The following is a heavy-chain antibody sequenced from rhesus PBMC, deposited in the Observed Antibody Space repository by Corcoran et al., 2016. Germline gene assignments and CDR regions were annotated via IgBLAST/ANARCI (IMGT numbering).Heavy chain of an antibody. CDR1: GFTFSSYE. CDR2: ISESGGTI. Sequence: DVQLVESGGGLVKPGGSLRLSCVASGFTFSSYEMHWVRQAPGKGLEWVSVISESGGTIYYADSLKGRFTISRDNAKNSLFLQMNSLRADDTAVYYCTRADPFFGVDSWGQGVVVTVSS. J-gene: IGHJ6*01. CDR3: TRADPFFGVDS. D-gene: IGHD3-3*01. V-gene: IGHV3-100*02.